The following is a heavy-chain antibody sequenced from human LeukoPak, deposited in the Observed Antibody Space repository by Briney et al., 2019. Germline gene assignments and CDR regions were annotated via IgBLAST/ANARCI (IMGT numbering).Heavy chain of an antibody. CDR2: IYHSGST. CDR1: GGSISSSSYY. D-gene: IGHD3-10*01. CDR3: ARDDMIRGLHAFDI. Sequence: PSETLSLTCTVSGGSISSSSYYWGWIRQPPGKGLEWIGSIYHSGSTYYNPSLKSRVTISVDTSKNQFSLKLSSVTAADTAVYYCARDDMIRGLHAFDIWGQGTMVTVSS. V-gene: IGHV4-39*07. J-gene: IGHJ3*02.